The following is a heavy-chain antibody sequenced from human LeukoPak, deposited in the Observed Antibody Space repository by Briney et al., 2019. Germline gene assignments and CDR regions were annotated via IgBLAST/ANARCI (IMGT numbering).Heavy chain of an antibody. Sequence: PSETLSLTCTVSGGSISSYYWSWIRQPPGKGLEWIGYIYYSGSTNYNPSLKSRVTISVDTSKNQFSLKLSSVTAADTAVYYCARHHCGSGYAFDYWGQGTLVTVSS. CDR2: IYYSGST. V-gene: IGHV4-59*08. CDR1: GGSISSYY. CDR3: ARHHCGSGYAFDY. J-gene: IGHJ4*02. D-gene: IGHD3-10*01.